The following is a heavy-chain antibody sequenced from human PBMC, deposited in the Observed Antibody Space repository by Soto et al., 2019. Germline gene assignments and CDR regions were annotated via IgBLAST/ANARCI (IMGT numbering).Heavy chain of an antibody. CDR2: IYHSGST. Sequence: QVQLQESGPGLVKPSGTLSLTCAVSGGSISSSNWWSWVRQPPGKGLEWIGEIYHSGSTNYNPSLKSRVTISVDKSKNQFSLKLSSVTAADTAVYYCARVEVGTRYYYDSSGYYRRWFDPWGQGTLVTVSS. V-gene: IGHV4-4*02. CDR3: ARVEVGTRYYYDSSGYYRRWFDP. J-gene: IGHJ5*02. CDR1: GGSISSSNW. D-gene: IGHD3-22*01.